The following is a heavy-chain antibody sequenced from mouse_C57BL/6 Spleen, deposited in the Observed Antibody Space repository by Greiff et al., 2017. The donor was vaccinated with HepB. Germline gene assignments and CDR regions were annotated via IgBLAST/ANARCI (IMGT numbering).Heavy chain of an antibody. CDR1: GFTFSSYA. J-gene: IGHJ4*01. D-gene: IGHD1-1*01. Sequence: EVHLVESGEGLVKPGGSLKLSCAASGFTFSSYAMSWVRQTPEKRLEWVAYISSGGDYIYYADTVKGRFTISRDNARNTLYLQMSSLKSEDTAMYYCTRGPLITTAVATGAMDYWGQGTSVTVSS. CDR2: ISSGGDYI. CDR3: TRGPLITTAVATGAMDY. V-gene: IGHV5-9-1*02.